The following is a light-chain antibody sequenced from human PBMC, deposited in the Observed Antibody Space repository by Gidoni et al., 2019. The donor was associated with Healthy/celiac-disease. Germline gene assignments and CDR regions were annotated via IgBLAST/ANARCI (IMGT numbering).Light chain of an antibody. CDR2: QDS. CDR3: QAWDSSTVRV. CDR1: KLGDKY. Sequence: SYELTQPPSVSVSPGQTASITCSGDKLGDKYACWYQQKPGQSPVLVIYQDSKRPSGIPARFSGSNSGNTATLTISGTQAMDEADYYCQAWDSSTVRVFGGGTKLTVL. V-gene: IGLV3-1*01. J-gene: IGLJ2*01.